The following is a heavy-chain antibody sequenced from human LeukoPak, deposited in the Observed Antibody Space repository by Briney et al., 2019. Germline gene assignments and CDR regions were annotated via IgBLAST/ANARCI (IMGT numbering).Heavy chain of an antibody. Sequence: PGGSLLLSCAASGFTFSSYAMSWVRPAPGKGLEWVSGITGSGSGTYYADSVKGQFTISRDNAKNTLYLQMNSLGVEDTAVYYCAKSGERRRPYYFDYWGQGTLVTVSS. CDR2: ITGSGSGT. D-gene: IGHD3-10*01. CDR1: GFTFSSYA. CDR3: AKSGERRRPYYFDY. J-gene: IGHJ4*02. V-gene: IGHV3-23*01.